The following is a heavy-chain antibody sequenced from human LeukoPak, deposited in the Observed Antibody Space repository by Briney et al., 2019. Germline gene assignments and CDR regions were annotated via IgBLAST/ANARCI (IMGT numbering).Heavy chain of an antibody. J-gene: IGHJ4*02. CDR3: ARLPITAGYYGSGSFYYFDY. D-gene: IGHD3-10*01. V-gene: IGHV4-34*01. CDR1: GGSYSGYY. CDR2: INHSGST. Sequence: SETLSLTCAVYGGSYSGYYWSWIRQPPGKGLEWIGEINHSGSTNYNPSLKSRVTISVDTSKNQFSLKLSSVTAADTAVYYCARLPITAGYYGSGSFYYFDYWGQGTLVTVSS.